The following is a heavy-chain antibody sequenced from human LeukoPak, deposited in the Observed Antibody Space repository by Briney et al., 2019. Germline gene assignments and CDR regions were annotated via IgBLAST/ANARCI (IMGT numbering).Heavy chain of an antibody. D-gene: IGHD3-22*01. J-gene: IGHJ5*02. Sequence: SQTLSLTCTVSGVSISSGDYGWGWLRQPPGKGLEWIAYMYYSGSTYYNPSLKSRVTMSADTSKNQLSLKLSSVTAADTAVYYCARPYYYDSRIDPWGQGILVTVSS. CDR1: GVSISSGDYG. CDR2: MYYSGST. CDR3: ARPYYYDSRIDP. V-gene: IGHV4-30-4*01.